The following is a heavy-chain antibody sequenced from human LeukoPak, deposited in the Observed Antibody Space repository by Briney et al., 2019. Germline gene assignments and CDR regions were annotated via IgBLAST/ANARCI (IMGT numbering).Heavy chain of an antibody. CDR2: IYPGDSDT. Sequence: GESLKISCKGSGYSFTSYWIGWVRQMPGKGLEWMGIIYPGDSDTRYSPSFQGQVTISADKSISTAYLQWSSLKASDTAMYYCARSWSLLWFGGIKEPTHFDYWGQGTLVTVSS. CDR1: GYSFTSYW. CDR3: ARSWSLLWFGGIKEPTHFDY. J-gene: IGHJ4*02. D-gene: IGHD3-10*01. V-gene: IGHV5-51*01.